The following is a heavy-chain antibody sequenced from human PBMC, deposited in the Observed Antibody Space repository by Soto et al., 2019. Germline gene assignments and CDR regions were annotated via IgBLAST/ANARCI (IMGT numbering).Heavy chain of an antibody. CDR2: IYYSGST. Sequence: SETLSLTCTVSGGSISSYYGSWIRQPPGKGLEWIGYIYYSGSTNYNPSLKSRVTISVDTSKNQFSLKLSSVTAADTAVYYCARRYSRAFDIWGQGTMVTVSS. V-gene: IGHV4-59*08. CDR3: ARRYSRAFDI. J-gene: IGHJ3*02. CDR1: GGSISSYY. D-gene: IGHD6-13*01.